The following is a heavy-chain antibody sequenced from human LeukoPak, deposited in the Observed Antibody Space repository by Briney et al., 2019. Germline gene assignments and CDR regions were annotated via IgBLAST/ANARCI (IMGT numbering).Heavy chain of an antibody. V-gene: IGHV4-59*01. CDR3: ARGGFSSTNLFDY. Sequence: SETLSLTCTVSGGSISGYYWSWIRQPPGKGLEWIGYIYDSGTTNYNPSLKSRVTISVDTTKNQLSLRLSSVTAADTAVYYCARGGFSSTNLFDYCGQGALVAVSS. J-gene: IGHJ4*02. CDR1: GGSISGYY. CDR2: IYDSGTT. D-gene: IGHD2-8*01.